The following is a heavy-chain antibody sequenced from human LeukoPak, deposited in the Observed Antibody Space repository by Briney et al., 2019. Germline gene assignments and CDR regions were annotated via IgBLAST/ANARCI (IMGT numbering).Heavy chain of an antibody. CDR1: GLTFSGYA. J-gene: IGHJ5*02. V-gene: IGHV3-23*01. Sequence: GGSLRLSCAVSGLTFSGYAMRWVRQAPGKELEWVSAISGSGGSTYYADSVKGRFTISRDNSKNTLYLQMNSLRAEDTAVYYCAKEVKLGAAGTVGFVPWGQRTLVTVSS. CDR2: ISGSGGST. CDR3: AKEVKLGAAGTVGFVP. D-gene: IGHD6-13*01.